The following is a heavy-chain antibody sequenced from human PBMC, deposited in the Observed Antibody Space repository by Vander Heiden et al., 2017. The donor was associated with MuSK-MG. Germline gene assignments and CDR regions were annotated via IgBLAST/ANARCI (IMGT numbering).Heavy chain of an antibody. V-gene: IGHV1-69*01. J-gene: IGHJ4*02. Sequence: QVQLMQSGAEVKKPGSSVKVSCKASGGTFSSYAISWVRQAPGQGLEWMGGIIPIFGTANYAQKVQGRVTITADESTSTAYMELRRMRSEDTAVYYCAIGGYYDSSGYPDYWGQGTLVTVSS. CDR3: AIGGYYDSSGYPDY. D-gene: IGHD3-22*01. CDR2: IIPIFGTA. CDR1: GGTFSSYA.